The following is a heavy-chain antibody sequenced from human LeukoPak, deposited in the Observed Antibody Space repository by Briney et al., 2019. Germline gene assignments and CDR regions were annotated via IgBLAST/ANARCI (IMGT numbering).Heavy chain of an antibody. J-gene: IGHJ3*02. V-gene: IGHV3-9*03. CDR1: GFTFDNYA. CDR2: ISWNSDSV. Sequence: SLRLSCAASGFTFDNYAMHWVRHAPGKGLEWGSVISWNSDSVGYADSVKGRFTISRDNAKNSLYLQMNSLRAEDMALYYCAKDMSGYFGSGSQALDIWGQGTMVTVSS. CDR3: AKDMSGYFGSGSQALDI. D-gene: IGHD3-10*01.